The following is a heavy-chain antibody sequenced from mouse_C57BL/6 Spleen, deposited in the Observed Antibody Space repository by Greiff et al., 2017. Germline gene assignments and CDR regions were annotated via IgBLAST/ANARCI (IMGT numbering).Heavy chain of an antibody. V-gene: IGHV1-52*01. J-gene: IGHJ1*03. Sequence: QVQLQQPGAELVRPGSSVKLSCKASGYTFTSYWMHWVKQRPIQGLEWIGNIDPSDSDTHYNQKFKDKATLTVDKSSSTAYMQLSSLSSEDSAFYYCARRCYGSDWYFDVWGTGTTVTVSS. D-gene: IGHD1-1*01. CDR2: IDPSDSDT. CDR1: GYTFTSYW. CDR3: ARRCYGSDWYFDV.